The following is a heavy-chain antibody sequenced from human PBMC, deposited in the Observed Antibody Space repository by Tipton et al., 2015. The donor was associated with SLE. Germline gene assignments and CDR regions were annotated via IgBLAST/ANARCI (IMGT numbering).Heavy chain of an antibody. CDR2: IFYSGST. CDR1: GGSVSSGSYY. V-gene: IGHV4-61*01. D-gene: IGHD5-18*01. J-gene: IGHJ6*02. Sequence: LVKPTQTLSLTCTVSGGSVSSGSYYWSWIRQPPGKGLEWIGYIFYSGSTNYKPSLKSRLTMSLDAPNKLFSLKLSSLTAADTAVYYCARESVESYGWAGSNFHHYGMDVWGQGTTVTVSS. CDR3: ARESVESYGWAGSNFHHYGMDV.